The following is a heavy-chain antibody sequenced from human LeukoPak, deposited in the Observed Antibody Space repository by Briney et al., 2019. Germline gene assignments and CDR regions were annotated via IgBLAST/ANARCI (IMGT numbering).Heavy chain of an antibody. CDR2: TNWDGGRT. CDR1: GFTFDDYA. Sequence: GGSLRLSCAASGFTFDDYAMSWVRQTPGKGLEWVSGTNWDGGRTGYADSVKGRFTISRDNAKNSLYLQMNSLRVEDTAMYYCARVLSGRGSLYDYYYYMDVWGKGTTVTISS. V-gene: IGHV3-20*04. D-gene: IGHD3-10*01. J-gene: IGHJ6*03. CDR3: ARVLSGRGSLYDYYYYMDV.